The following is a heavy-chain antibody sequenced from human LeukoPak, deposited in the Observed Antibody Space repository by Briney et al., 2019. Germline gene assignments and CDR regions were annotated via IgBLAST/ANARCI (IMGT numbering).Heavy chain of an antibody. J-gene: IGHJ5*02. Sequence: GASVKVSCKASGYTFTSYDINWVRQATGQGLEWMGWMNPNSGNTGYAQKFQGRVTITRNTSISTAYIELSSLRSEDTAVYYCARDYGAYCSGGSCYSSNWFDPWGQGTLVTVSS. CDR3: ARDYGAYCSGGSCYSSNWFDP. CDR1: GYTFTSYD. D-gene: IGHD2-15*01. V-gene: IGHV1-8*03. CDR2: MNPNSGNT.